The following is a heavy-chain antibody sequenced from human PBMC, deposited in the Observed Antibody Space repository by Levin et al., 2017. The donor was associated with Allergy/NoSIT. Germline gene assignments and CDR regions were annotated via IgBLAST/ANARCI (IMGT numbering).Heavy chain of an antibody. CDR2: MYYSGST. D-gene: IGHD4-11*01. CDR1: GGSIGSSSYY. CDR3: ARRFAASSNWDFDY. V-gene: IGHV4-39*01. Sequence: NPSETLSLTCTVSGGSIGSSSYYWGWIRQPPGKGLEWIGSMYYSGSTYYKPSLKSRLTISVDTSKNQFSLKLTSVTAADTAVYYCARRFAASSNWDFDYWGQGTLVTVSS. J-gene: IGHJ4*02.